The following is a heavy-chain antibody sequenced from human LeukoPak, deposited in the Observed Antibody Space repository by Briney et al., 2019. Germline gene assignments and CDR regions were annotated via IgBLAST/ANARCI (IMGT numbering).Heavy chain of an antibody. CDR2: IWYDGSNK. V-gene: IGHV3-33*01. CDR3: ARDPPIFGVGTNYYYGMDV. CDR1: GFTFSSYG. D-gene: IGHD3-3*01. J-gene: IGHJ6*02. Sequence: GGSLRLSCAASGFTFSSYGMHWVRPAPGKGLEWVAVIWYDGSNKYYADSAKGRFTISRDNSKNTLYLQMNSLRAEDTAVYYCARDPPIFGVGTNYYYGMDVWGQGTTVTVSS.